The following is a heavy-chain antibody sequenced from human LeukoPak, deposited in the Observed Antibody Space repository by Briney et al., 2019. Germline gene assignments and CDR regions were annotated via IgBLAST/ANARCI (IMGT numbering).Heavy chain of an antibody. D-gene: IGHD3-10*01. J-gene: IGHJ6*03. V-gene: IGHV3-66*01. CDR2: IYSGGST. CDR1: GFTVSSNY. CDR3: ARAITMVRGVYYYYMDV. Sequence: GGSLRLSCAASGFTVSSNYMSWVRQAPGKGLEWVSVIYSGGSTYYADSVKGRFTISRDNAKNSLYLQMNSLRAEDTAVYYCARAITMVRGVYYYYMDVWGKGTTVTVSS.